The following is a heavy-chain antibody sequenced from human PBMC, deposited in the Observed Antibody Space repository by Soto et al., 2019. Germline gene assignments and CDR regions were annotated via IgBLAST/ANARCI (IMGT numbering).Heavy chain of an antibody. CDR1: GGTFSSYT. D-gene: IGHD2-2*01. V-gene: IGHV1-69*02. CDR3: ATGYCSSTSCYHYYYYYMDV. J-gene: IGHJ6*03. Sequence: QVQLVQSGAEVKKPGSSVKVSCKASGGTFSSYTISWVRQAPGQGLEWMGRIIPILGIANYAQKFQGRVTITGDKSTSTAYMELSSLRSEDTAVYYCATGYCSSTSCYHYYYYYMDVWGKGTTVTVSS. CDR2: IIPILGIA.